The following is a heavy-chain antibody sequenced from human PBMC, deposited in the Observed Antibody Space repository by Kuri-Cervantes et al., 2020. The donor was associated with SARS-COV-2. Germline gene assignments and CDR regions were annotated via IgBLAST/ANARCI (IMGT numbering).Heavy chain of an antibody. CDR3: ARPYCSTTTCYDGTFDS. Sequence: SDHVPCQASAGTFSSYAIRWVRQAPGQGLEWMGGIIPIFGTANYAQKFQGRVTITADESTSTAYMELSSLRSEDTAEYYCARPYCSTTTCYDGTFDSWGQGTRVTVSS. V-gene: IGHV1-69*13. J-gene: IGHJ4*02. CDR2: IIPIFGTA. CDR1: AGTFSSYA. D-gene: IGHD2-2*01.